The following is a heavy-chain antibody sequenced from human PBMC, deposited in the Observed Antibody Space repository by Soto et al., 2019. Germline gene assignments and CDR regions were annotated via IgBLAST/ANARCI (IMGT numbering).Heavy chain of an antibody. Sequence: PWGSLRLSCATSGLTFSNYAMSWVRQAPGGGLEWVSSMSGSSSTTYYADSVWGRFTISRDRSKNTLYLQMSSLRAEATALYYCAKNQEWELPRVIDFWGQGTLVTVSS. D-gene: IGHD1-26*01. J-gene: IGHJ4*02. CDR1: GLTFSNYA. CDR3: AKNQEWELPRVIDF. V-gene: IGHV3-23*01. CDR2: MSGSSSTT.